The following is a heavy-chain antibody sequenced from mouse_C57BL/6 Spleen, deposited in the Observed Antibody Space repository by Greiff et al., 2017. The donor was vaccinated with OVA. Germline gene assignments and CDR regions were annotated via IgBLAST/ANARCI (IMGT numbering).Heavy chain of an antibody. CDR1: GYTFTSYW. CDR2: IDPSDSET. Sequence: QVQLQQSGAELVRPGSSVKLSCKASGYTFTSYWMHWVKQRPIQGLEWIGNIDPSDSETHYNQKFKDKATLTVDKSSSTAYMQLSSLTSEDSAVYYCAGGSPGWFAYWGQGTLVTVSA. CDR3: AGGSPGWFAY. V-gene: IGHV1-52*01. J-gene: IGHJ3*01.